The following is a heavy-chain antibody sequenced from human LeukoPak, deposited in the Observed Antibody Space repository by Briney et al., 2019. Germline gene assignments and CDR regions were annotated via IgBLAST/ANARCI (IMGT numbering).Heavy chain of an antibody. CDR3: ARDHREVVVAESTGYFGY. CDR1: GFTFSSYG. J-gene: IGHJ4*02. V-gene: IGHV3-33*01. D-gene: IGHD2-15*01. Sequence: PGRSLRLSCAASGFTFSSYGMHWVRQAPGKGLEWVAVIWYDGSNKYYADSVKGRFTISRDNSKNTLYLQMNSLRAEDTAVYYCARDHREVVVAESTGYFGYWGQGTLVTVSS. CDR2: IWYDGSNK.